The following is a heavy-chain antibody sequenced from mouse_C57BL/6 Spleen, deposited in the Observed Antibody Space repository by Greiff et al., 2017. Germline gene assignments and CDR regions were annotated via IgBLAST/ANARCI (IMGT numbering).Heavy chain of an antibody. CDR3: AKQRYDGGYAMDY. J-gene: IGHJ4*01. CDR2: IWGGGST. D-gene: IGHD2-14*01. V-gene: IGHV2-9*01. Sequence: VKLVESGPGLVAPSQSLSITCTVSGFSLTSYGVDWVRQPPGKGLEWLGVIWGGGSTNYNSAIMSRLSISKDNSKSQVFLKMNSLQTDDTAMYYRAKQRYDGGYAMDYWGQGTSVTVSS. CDR1: GFSLTSYG.